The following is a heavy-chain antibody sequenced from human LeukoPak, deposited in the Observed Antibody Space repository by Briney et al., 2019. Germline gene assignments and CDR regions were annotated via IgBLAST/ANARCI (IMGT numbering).Heavy chain of an antibody. D-gene: IGHD3-9*01. Sequence: ASVKVSCKASGYTFTGYYMHWVRQAPGQGLEWMGRINPSSGGTNYAQKFQGRVTMTRDTSISTAYMELSRLRSDDTAVYYCASNVLRYFDWNPFDYWGQGTLVTVSS. V-gene: IGHV1-2*06. J-gene: IGHJ4*02. CDR2: INPSSGGT. CDR3: ASNVLRYFDWNPFDY. CDR1: GYTFTGYY.